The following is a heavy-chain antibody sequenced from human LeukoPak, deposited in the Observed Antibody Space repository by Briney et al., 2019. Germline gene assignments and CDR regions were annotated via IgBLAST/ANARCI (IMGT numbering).Heavy chain of an antibody. CDR2: IYYRGST. J-gene: IGHJ6*02. CDR1: GGSISSGSYY. V-gene: IGHV4-61*01. Sequence: PSQTLSLTCTVSGGSISSGSYYWSWIRQPPGKGLEWIGYIYYRGSTNYNPSLKSRVTISVDTSKNQFSLKLSSVPTADTAVYYCARGGTLRNGMDVWGQGTTVTVSS. CDR3: ARGGTLRNGMDV. D-gene: IGHD1-1*01.